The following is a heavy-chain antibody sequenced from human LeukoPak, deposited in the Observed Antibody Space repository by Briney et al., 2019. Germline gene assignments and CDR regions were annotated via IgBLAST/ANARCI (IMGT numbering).Heavy chain of an antibody. J-gene: IGHJ4*02. CDR2: IYHSGNT. V-gene: IGHV4-38-2*01. CDR3: ARHYYYDSSGYPLDY. Sequence: SETLSLTCAVSDYSISSGYYWGWIRQPPGKGLEWIGSIYHSGNTYYNPSLKSRVTISVDTSKNQFSLKLSSVTAADTAVYYCARHYYYDSSGYPLDYWGQGTLVTVSS. D-gene: IGHD3-22*01. CDR1: DYSISSGYY.